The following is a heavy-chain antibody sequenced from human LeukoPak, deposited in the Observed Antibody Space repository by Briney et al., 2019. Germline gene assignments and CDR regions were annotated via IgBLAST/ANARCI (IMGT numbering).Heavy chain of an antibody. CDR2: IIPILGIA. CDR3: ARDARTSCYEYWFDP. V-gene: IGHV1-69*04. Sequence: SVKVSCKASGGTFSSYAISWVRQAPGQGLEWMGRIIPILGIANYAQKFQGRVMITADKSTSTAYMELSSLRSEDTAVYYCARDARTSCYEYWFDPWGQGTLVTVSS. CDR1: GGTFSSYA. D-gene: IGHD2-2*01. J-gene: IGHJ5*02.